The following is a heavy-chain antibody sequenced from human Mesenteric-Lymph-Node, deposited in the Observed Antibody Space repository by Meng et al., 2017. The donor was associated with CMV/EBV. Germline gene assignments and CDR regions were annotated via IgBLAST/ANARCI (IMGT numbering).Heavy chain of an antibody. CDR1: GFTFSSYA. J-gene: IGHJ4*02. CDR2: IYSDDSTT. V-gene: IGHV3-23*03. Sequence: GESLKISCAASGFTFSSYAMSWVRQAPGKGLEWVSLIYSDDSTTYYADSVKGRFTIARDNSKNTLCLQLNSVRADDTAVYYCVKMAFGELAHFDYWGQGTLVTVSS. CDR3: VKMAFGELAHFDY. D-gene: IGHD3-10*01.